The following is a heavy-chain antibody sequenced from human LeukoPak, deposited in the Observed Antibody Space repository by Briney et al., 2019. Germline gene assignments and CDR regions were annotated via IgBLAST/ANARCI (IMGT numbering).Heavy chain of an antibody. CDR3: AREASTYAPSGPFYFDS. V-gene: IGHV3-48*03. CDR2: ISRSGDTI. Sequence: GGSLRLSCAASGLTFNNDEINWVRQAPGKGLEWISYISRSGDTIYYADSVQGRFTISRDNAKNSVYLQMNSLRVEDTALYYCAREASTYAPSGPFYFDSWGQGTLATVSS. J-gene: IGHJ4*02. D-gene: IGHD6-25*01. CDR1: GLTFNNDE.